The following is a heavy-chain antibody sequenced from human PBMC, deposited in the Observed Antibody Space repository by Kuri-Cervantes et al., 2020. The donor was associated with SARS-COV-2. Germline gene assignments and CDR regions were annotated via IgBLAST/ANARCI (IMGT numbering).Heavy chain of an antibody. D-gene: IGHD5-12*01. CDR2: ISGSSGST. V-gene: IGHV3-21*01. Sequence: GESLKISCAASGFTFSSYTMSWVRQAPGKGLEWVSAISGSSGSTYYADSVKGRFTISRDNAKNSLYLQMNSLRAEDTAVYYCTREGSGYDSGYYFDYWGQGTLVTVSS. J-gene: IGHJ4*01. CDR1: GFTFSSYT. CDR3: TREGSGYDSGYYFDY.